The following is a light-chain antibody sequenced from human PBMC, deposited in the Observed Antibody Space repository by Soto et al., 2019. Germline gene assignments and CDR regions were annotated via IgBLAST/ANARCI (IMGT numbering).Light chain of an antibody. CDR2: EVS. J-gene: IGLJ1*01. CDR3: SSYTNSNARV. CDR1: SSDVGGYKY. V-gene: IGLV2-14*01. Sequence: QSLLTQPASVSGSPGQSITISCTGTSSDVGGYKYVSWYQQHPGKAPKLMIYEVSNRPSEVSNRFSGSKSGNTASLTISGLQAEDEADYYCSSYTNSNARVFGTGTKVTVL.